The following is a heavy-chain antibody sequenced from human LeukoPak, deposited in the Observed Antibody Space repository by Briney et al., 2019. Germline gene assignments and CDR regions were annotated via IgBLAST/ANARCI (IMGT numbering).Heavy chain of an antibody. CDR3: ARGRFKSDSSGYSSFYH. J-gene: IGHJ4*02. Sequence: GSLRLSCAASGVTFSSFWMSWVRQAPGKGLEWVANIKEDGSEKHYVDSVKGRFTISRDNAKNSLYLQMNSLRAEDTAVYYCARGRFKSDSSGYSSFYHWGQGTLVTVSS. V-gene: IGHV3-7*04. CDR1: GVTFSSFW. CDR2: IKEDGSEK. D-gene: IGHD3-22*01.